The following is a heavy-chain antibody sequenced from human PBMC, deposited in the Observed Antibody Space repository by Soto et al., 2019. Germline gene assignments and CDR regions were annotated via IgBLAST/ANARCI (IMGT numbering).Heavy chain of an antibody. CDR1: GFTFDDYA. Sequence: EVQLVESGGGLVQPGRSLRLSCAASGFTFDDYAMHWVRQAPGKGLEWVSGISWNSGSIGYADSVKGRFTISRDNAKNSLYLRMNSLRAEDTALYYCAKEAGGYYGMDVWGQGTTVTVSS. V-gene: IGHV3-9*01. CDR2: ISWNSGSI. J-gene: IGHJ6*02. CDR3: AKEAGGYYGMDV.